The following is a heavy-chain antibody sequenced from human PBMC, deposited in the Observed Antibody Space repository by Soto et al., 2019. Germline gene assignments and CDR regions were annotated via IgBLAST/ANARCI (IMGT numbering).Heavy chain of an antibody. CDR1: GFKFSSYE. CDR2: ILHSGDII. J-gene: IGHJ4*02. D-gene: IGHD5-18*01. Sequence: EVQLEESGGGLVQPGGSLRLACAGSGFKFSSYEMNWVRQAPGKGLAWLSFILHSGDIIYYADSVKGRFTISRDNAKNLLYLHMNTLRLEDTAIYYGPTRLSYSYGPLFDQWGQGTLVTVSS. CDR3: PTRLSYSYGPLFDQ. V-gene: IGHV3-48*03.